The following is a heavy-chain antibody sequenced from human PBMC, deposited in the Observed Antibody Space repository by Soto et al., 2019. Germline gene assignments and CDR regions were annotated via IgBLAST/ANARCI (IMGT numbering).Heavy chain of an antibody. CDR2: IYYSGST. D-gene: IGHD3-10*01. Sequence: SETLSLTCTVSGGSISSSSYYWGWIRQPPGKGLEWIGSIYYSGSTYYNPSLKSRVTISVDTSKNQFSLKLSSVTAADTAVYYCARHGSSYGFGELYWFDPWGQGTLVTVSS. CDR1: GGSISSSSYY. CDR3: ARHGSSYGFGELYWFDP. V-gene: IGHV4-39*01. J-gene: IGHJ5*02.